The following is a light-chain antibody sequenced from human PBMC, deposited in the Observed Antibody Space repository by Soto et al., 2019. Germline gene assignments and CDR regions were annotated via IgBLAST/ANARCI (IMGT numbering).Light chain of an antibody. Sequence: EIVLTQSPGTLSLSPGERATLSCRASQSVSSNYLAWYQQKPGQAPRLLIYGASSRATGIPDRFSGSGSGTDFTLTISRLEPEGFAVYYCQQYGSSPRTFGQGTKVEIK. CDR3: QQYGSSPRT. CDR2: GAS. CDR1: QSVSSNY. J-gene: IGKJ1*01. V-gene: IGKV3-20*01.